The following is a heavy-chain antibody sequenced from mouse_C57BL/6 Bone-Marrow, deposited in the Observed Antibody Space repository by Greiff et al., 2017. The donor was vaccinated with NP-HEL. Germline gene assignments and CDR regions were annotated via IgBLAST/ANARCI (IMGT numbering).Heavy chain of an antibody. CDR2: IYPGSGST. Sequence: QVQLQQPGAELVKPGASVKMSCKASGYTFPSYWINWVKQRPGQGLEWIGDIYPGSGSTNYNEKFKSKGTLTVDTSSSTAYMQLSSLTSEDSAVYYCARWITTVVARYFDVWGTGTTVTVSS. J-gene: IGHJ1*03. D-gene: IGHD1-1*01. V-gene: IGHV1-55*01. CDR3: ARWITTVVARYFDV. CDR1: GYTFPSYW.